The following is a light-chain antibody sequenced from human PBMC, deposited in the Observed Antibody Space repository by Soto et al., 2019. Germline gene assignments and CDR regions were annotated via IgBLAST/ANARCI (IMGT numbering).Light chain of an antibody. CDR1: QSVSSN. Sequence: EIVMTQSPVTLSVSPGERATLSCRASQSVSSNLAWYQQKPGQAPSLLIYGAFTRATGIPARFSGTGSGTEFNHTISSLQSEDFALYYCQQYNDWPLTFGQGTKVDI. CDR3: QQYNDWPLT. J-gene: IGKJ1*01. V-gene: IGKV3-15*01. CDR2: GAF.